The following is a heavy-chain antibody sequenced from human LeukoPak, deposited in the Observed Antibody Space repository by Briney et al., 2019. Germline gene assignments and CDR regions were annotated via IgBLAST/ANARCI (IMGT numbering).Heavy chain of an antibody. CDR2: ISSDERST. V-gene: IGHV3-74*03. D-gene: IGHD1-1*01. CDR3: TTGYHYFDD. CDR1: GFTFSSTW. J-gene: IGHJ4*02. Sequence: GGSLRLSCAASGFTFSSTWIQWVRQGPGKGLLWVSRISSDERSTTYADSVKGRFTISRDNAKNTLYLQMNSLRAEDTAVYYCTTGYHYFDDWGQGTLVTVSS.